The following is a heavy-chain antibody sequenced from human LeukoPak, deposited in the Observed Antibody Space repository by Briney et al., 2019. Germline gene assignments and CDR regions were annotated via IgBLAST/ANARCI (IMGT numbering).Heavy chain of an antibody. J-gene: IGHJ4*02. D-gene: IGHD3-16*01. Sequence: SETLSLTCTVSGGSIISTSYYWGWIRQPPGQGLEWIGSIHSTGGTYYNPSLRSQITISLDTSKNHFSLRLSSVTATDTAVYYCARHANSITFGPYYFDYWGQGTLVTVSS. CDR1: GGSIISTSYY. V-gene: IGHV4-39*01. CDR2: IHSTGGT. CDR3: ARHANSITFGPYYFDY.